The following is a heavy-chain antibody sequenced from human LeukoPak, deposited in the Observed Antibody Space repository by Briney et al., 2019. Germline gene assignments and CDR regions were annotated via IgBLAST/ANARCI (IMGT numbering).Heavy chain of an antibody. CDR2: ISSSSSTI. V-gene: IGHV3-48*01. CDR1: GFTFSSYS. CDR3: AKDRGDIVVGGWFDP. Sequence: PGGSLRLSCAASGFTFSSYSMNWVRQAPGKGLEWVSYISSSSSTIYYADSVKGRFTISRDNAKNTLYLQMNSLRAEDTAVYYCAKDRGDIVVGGWFDPWGQGTLVTVSS. D-gene: IGHD2-2*01. J-gene: IGHJ5*02.